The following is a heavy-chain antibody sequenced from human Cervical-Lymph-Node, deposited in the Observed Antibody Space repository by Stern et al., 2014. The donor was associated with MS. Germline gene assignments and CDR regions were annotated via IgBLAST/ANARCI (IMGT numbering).Heavy chain of an antibody. Sequence: QVQLQESGPGLVKPSETLSLTCTVSGGSISSYYWSWIRQPPGKGLEWIGYIYYSGSTNYNPSLKSRVTISVDTSKNQFSLKLSSVTAADPAVYYCARVQSDYGDYPRAFDIWGQGTMVTVSS. CDR1: GGSISSYY. V-gene: IGHV4-59*01. J-gene: IGHJ3*02. CDR2: IYYSGST. D-gene: IGHD4-17*01. CDR3: ARVQSDYGDYPRAFDI.